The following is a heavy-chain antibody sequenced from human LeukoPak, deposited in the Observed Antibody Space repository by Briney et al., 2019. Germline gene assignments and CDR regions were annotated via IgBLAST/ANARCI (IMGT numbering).Heavy chain of an antibody. V-gene: IGHV3-7*01. Sequence: PGGSLRLSCAASGFTLSSYWMSWVRQAPGKGLEWVANIKQDGSEKYYVDSVKGRFTISRDNAKNSLYLQMNSLRAEDTAVYYCARDPYSSGWYGNENYYWFDHWGQGTLVTVSS. CDR2: IKQDGSEK. J-gene: IGHJ5*02. CDR3: ARDPYSSGWYGNENYYWFDH. CDR1: GFTLSSYW. D-gene: IGHD6-19*01.